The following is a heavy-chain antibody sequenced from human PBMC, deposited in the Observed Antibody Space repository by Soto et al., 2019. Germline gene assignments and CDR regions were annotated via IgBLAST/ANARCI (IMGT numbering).Heavy chain of an antibody. CDR3: ATYSSGWSHFHS. D-gene: IGHD6-19*01. Sequence: ASVKVSCKASGYTFTSYYMHWVRQAPGQELEWMGIINPSGGSTNYTQKFQARVTMTRDTSTSTVYMELSRLRSVDTAGYYCATYSSGWSHFHSWGQRTLVTVSS. CDR2: INPSGGST. CDR1: GYTFTSYY. J-gene: IGHJ4*02. V-gene: IGHV1-46*01.